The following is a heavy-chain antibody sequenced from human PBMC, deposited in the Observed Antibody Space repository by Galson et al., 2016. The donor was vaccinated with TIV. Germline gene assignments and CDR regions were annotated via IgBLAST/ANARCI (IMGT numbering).Heavy chain of an antibody. D-gene: IGHD3-10*01. V-gene: IGHV4-38-2*01. Sequence: SETLSLTCAVSGYSISRGYYWGWIRQSPRKGLEWIATISYSGSTYYNPSLESRAILSLDTSNNHFSLRLGSATAADTAVYYCARVATYGSGSYQWNFESWGQGTLVTVSS. J-gene: IGHJ4*02. CDR2: ISYSGST. CDR3: ARVATYGSGSYQWNFES. CDR1: GYSISRGYY.